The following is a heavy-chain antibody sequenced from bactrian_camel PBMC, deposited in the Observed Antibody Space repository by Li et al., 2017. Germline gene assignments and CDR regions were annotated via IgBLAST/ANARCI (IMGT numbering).Heavy chain of an antibody. Sequence: QVQLVESGGGSAPAGGSLTLSCAASGNVFSGYCMGWFRQVPGKEREGVASIDGDGNPTYGDSVKGRFTISKDDADNTLYLEMNNLKPEDTAMYYCASDSYSDGTFLDRPWYRRTEYNDWGPGTQVTVS. CDR3: ASDSYSDGTFLDRPWYRRTEYND. V-gene: IGHV3S6*01. CDR2: IDGDGNPT. J-gene: IGHJ4*01. CDR1: GNVFSGYC. D-gene: IGHD6*01.